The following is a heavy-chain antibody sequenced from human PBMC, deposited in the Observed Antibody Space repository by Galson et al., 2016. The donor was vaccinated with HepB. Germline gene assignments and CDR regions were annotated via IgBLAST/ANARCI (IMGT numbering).Heavy chain of an antibody. J-gene: IGHJ4*02. D-gene: IGHD6-19*01. CDR1: GYTFTAYG. CDR2: ISGHNGNT. Sequence: SVKVSCKASGYTFTAYGITWVRQAPGQGLEWMGWISGHNGNTNYAQKFQGRVTMTTDTSTNTAYLELRNLRSDDSAVYYCARGVALSVGYYFDYWGQGTLVTVSS. CDR3: ARGVALSVGYYFDY. V-gene: IGHV1-18*01.